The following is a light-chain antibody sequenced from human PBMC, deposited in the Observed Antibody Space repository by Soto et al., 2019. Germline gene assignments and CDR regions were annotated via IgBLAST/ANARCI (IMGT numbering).Light chain of an antibody. Sequence: EIVLTQSPGTLSFSPGERXXLXXXXSQSVSSSYLAWYQQKPGQAPRLLIYGASSRATGIPDRFSGSGSGTDFTLTISRLEPEDFAVYYCQQYGSSPWTFGQGTKVDIK. J-gene: IGKJ1*01. CDR1: QSVSSSY. CDR2: GAS. CDR3: QQYGSSPWT. V-gene: IGKV3-20*01.